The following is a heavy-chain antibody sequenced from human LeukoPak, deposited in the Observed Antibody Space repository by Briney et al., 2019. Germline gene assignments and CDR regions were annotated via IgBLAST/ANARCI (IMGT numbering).Heavy chain of an antibody. V-gene: IGHV3-30-3*01. J-gene: IGHJ4*02. CDR2: ISYDGSNK. CDR3: AKDTVESGLYYYDSSGLY. Sequence: QPGRSLRLSCAASGFTFSSYAMHWVRQAPGKGLEWVAVISYDGSNKYYADSVKGRFTISRDNSKNTLYLQMNSLRAEDTAVYYCAKDTVESGLYYYDSSGLYWGQGTLVTVSS. CDR1: GFTFSSYA. D-gene: IGHD3-22*01.